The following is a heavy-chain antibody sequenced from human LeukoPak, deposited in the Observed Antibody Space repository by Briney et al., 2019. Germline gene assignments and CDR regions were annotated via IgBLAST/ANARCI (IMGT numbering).Heavy chain of an antibody. Sequence: SETLSLTCAVYLGSLTVYYWSSIRQPPRRRLEWIGEIKHSGSTNYDPPLKSRVTISVDTSKNQFSLKLNCVRAADSAVYYCARGQMSLVVDFAIDVWGQGTMVTVSS. J-gene: IGHJ6*02. V-gene: IGHV4-34*01. D-gene: IGHD2-2*01. CDR2: IKHSGST. CDR3: ARGQMSLVVDFAIDV. CDR1: LGSLTVYY.